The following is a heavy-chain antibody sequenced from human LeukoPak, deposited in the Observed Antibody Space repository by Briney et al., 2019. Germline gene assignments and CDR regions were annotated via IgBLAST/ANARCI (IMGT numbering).Heavy chain of an antibody. CDR3: ARDGYELWLHYYYYYMDV. J-gene: IGHJ6*03. CDR1: GFTFSSYS. Sequence: GGSLRLSCAVSGFTFSSYSMNWVRQAPGKGLEWVANIKQDGSEKYYVDSVKGRFTISRDNAKNSLYLQMNSLRAEDTAVYYCARDGYELWLHYYYYYMDVWGKGTTVTISS. CDR2: IKQDGSEK. V-gene: IGHV3-7*01. D-gene: IGHD5-18*01.